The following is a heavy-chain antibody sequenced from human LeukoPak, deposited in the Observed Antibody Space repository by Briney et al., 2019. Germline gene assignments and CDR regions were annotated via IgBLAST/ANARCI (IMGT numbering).Heavy chain of an antibody. Sequence: SETLSLTSTVSGGSISSSSNYWGWIRQPPGKGLEWIGSIYYSGSTYYNPSLKSRVTISVDTSKNQFSLKLSSVTAADTAVYYCARGHRGGDCLFLCAMASPPYDAFDIWGQATMVTVSS. J-gene: IGHJ3*02. CDR1: GGSISSSSNY. CDR2: IYYSGST. CDR3: ARGHRGGDCLFLCAMASPPYDAFDI. V-gene: IGHV4-39*01. D-gene: IGHD2-21*01.